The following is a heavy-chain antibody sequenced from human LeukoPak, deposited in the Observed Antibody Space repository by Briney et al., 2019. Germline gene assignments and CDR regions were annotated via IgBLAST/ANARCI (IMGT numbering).Heavy chain of an antibody. V-gene: IGHV1-2*04. CDR3: AKDGSSGSYHRPLNAFDI. CDR2: INPNSGGT. J-gene: IGHJ3*02. CDR1: GYTFTGYY. Sequence: ASVKVSCKASGYTFTGYYMHWVRQAPGQGLEWMGWINPNSGGTNYAQKFQGWVTMTRDTSISTAYMELSRLRSDDTAVYYCAKDGSSGSYHRPLNAFDIWGQGTMVTVSS. D-gene: IGHD1-26*01.